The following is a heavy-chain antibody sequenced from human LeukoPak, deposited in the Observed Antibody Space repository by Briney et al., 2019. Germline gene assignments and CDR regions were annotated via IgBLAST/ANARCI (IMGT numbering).Heavy chain of an antibody. Sequence: PSETLSLTCAVSGDSISSSYSSWSWIRQPPGKGLEWIGYIYQSGTTHYSPSLKSRVTISVDTSKTQFSLKLSSVTAADTAVYYCAGAHSWLRFLYYYMDVWGEGTTVTVSS. CDR1: GDSISSSYSS. J-gene: IGHJ6*03. D-gene: IGHD5-12*01. V-gene: IGHV4-30-2*01. CDR3: AGAHSWLRFLYYYMDV. CDR2: IYQSGTT.